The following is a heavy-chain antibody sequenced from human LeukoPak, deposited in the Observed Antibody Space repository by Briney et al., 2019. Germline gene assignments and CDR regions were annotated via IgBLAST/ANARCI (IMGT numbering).Heavy chain of an antibody. CDR3: ARDQEVGGWGYYYGMDV. V-gene: IGHV4-4*07. CDR2: IYTSGST. J-gene: IGHJ6*02. Sequence: SETLSLTCTVSGGSISSYYWSWIRQPAGKGLEWIGRIYTSGSTNYNPSLKSRVTMSVDTFKNQFSLKLSSVTAADTAVYYCARDQEVGGWGYYYGMDVWGQGTTVTVSS. CDR1: GGSISSYY. D-gene: IGHD3-16*01.